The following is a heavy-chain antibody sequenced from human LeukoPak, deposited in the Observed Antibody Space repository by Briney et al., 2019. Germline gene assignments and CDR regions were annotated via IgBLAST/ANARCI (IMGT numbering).Heavy chain of an antibody. J-gene: IGHJ4*02. CDR2: ISGSGSTT. D-gene: IGHD3-3*01. CDR3: AKDRGIFAVGYFDS. CDR1: GFTFSNYA. Sequence: GGSLRLSCTASGFTFSNYAMSWVRQAPGKGLEWVSGISGSGSTTYYTDSVKGRFTISRDNSKNTLYLQMNSLGAEDTAVYYCAKDRGIFAVGYFDSWGQGTLVSVSS. V-gene: IGHV3-23*01.